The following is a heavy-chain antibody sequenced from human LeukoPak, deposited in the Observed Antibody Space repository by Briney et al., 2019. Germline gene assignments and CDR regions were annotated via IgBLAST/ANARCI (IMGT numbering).Heavy chain of an antibody. CDR2: ISAYNGNT. CDR1: GYTFTIYG. D-gene: IGHD3-22*01. Sequence: ASVKVSCKASGYTFTIYGISWVRQAPGQGLEWMGWISAYNGNTNYAQKLQGRVTMTTDTSTSTAYMELRSLRSDDTAVYYCARDTTPVWHYDSSGYSSGPSDSYYFDYWGQGTLVTVSS. J-gene: IGHJ4*02. CDR3: ARDTTPVWHYDSSGYSSGPSDSYYFDY. V-gene: IGHV1-18*01.